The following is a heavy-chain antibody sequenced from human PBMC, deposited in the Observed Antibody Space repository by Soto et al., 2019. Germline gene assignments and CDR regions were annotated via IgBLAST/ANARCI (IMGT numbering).Heavy chain of an antibody. CDR3: ARMDPFIDGLCYPRPLDS. V-gene: IGHV1-18*01. CDR1: GYTFDTYG. D-gene: IGHD2-8*01. Sequence: ASVKVSCKASGYTFDTYGISWVRQAPGQGLEWMGWITPNNGDTNYAQKIQGRVTLTTDTSTTTAYLEVRSLRSDDTAAYYCARMDPFIDGLCYPRPLDSCGQAILVTVS. J-gene: IGHJ4*02. CDR2: ITPNNGDT.